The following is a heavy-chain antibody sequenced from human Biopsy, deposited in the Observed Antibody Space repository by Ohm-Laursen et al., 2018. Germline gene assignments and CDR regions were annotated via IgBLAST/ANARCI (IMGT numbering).Heavy chain of an antibody. CDR3: ARGMRSSGWPYFDS. CDR1: GDSVSSGSFY. D-gene: IGHD6-19*01. J-gene: IGHJ4*02. V-gene: IGHV4-61*01. CDR2: IYDRGSTA. Sequence: PGTLSLTCTVSGDSVSSGSFYWTWIRQPPGQGLEYIGYIYDRGSTANYNPSLESRVTMSVDMPKNQFSLELSSVTAADTAIYYCARGMRSSGWPYFDSWGQGTLVTVSS.